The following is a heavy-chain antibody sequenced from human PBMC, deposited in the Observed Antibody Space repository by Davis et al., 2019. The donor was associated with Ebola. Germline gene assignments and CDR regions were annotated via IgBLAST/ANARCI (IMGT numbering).Heavy chain of an antibody. Sequence: MPSETLSLTCAVSGGSISSGGYSWSWIRQPPGKGLEWIGYIYYSGSTYYNPSLKSRVTISVDTSKNQFSLKLSSVTAADTAVYYCARIAARTDAFDIWGQGTMVTVSS. CDR1: GGSISSGGYS. D-gene: IGHD6-6*01. V-gene: IGHV4-30-2*05. CDR3: ARIAARTDAFDI. J-gene: IGHJ3*02. CDR2: IYYSGST.